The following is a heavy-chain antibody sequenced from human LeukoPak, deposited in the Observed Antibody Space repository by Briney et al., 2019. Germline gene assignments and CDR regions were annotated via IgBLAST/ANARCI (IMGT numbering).Heavy chain of an antibody. CDR1: GGSISSYY. V-gene: IGHV4-59*01. D-gene: IGHD5-24*01. J-gene: IGHJ4*02. Sequence: SETLSLTCTVSGGSISSYYWSWIRQPPGKGLKWIGYIYYSGSTNYNPSLKSRVTISVDTSKNQFSLKLSSVTAADTAVYYCARAFEMATIKALDYWGQGTLVTVSS. CDR3: ARAFEMATIKALDY. CDR2: IYYSGST.